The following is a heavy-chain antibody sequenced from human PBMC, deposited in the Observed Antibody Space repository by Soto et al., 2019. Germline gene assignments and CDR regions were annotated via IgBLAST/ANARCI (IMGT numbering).Heavy chain of an antibody. V-gene: IGHV4-39*01. J-gene: IGHJ5*02. CDR2: IYYSGST. CDR1: GGSISSSSYY. CDR3: ARQYGVEFDP. D-gene: IGHD3-3*01. Sequence: TSETLSLTCTVSGGSISSSSYYWGWIRQPPGKGLEWIGSIYYSGSTYYNPSLKSRVTISVDTSKNQFSLKLSSVTAADTAVYYCARQYGVEFDPWGQGTLVTVSS.